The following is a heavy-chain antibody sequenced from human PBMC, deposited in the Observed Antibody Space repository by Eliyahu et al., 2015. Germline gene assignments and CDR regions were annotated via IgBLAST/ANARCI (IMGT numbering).Heavy chain of an antibody. V-gene: IGHV1-18*01. CDR3: AKHHTTTVTSLDSFDI. Sequence: QGQLVQSGAEVKKPGASVXVSCKASGYTFSNYGITXXRQAPGQGLEWMGWISAYNGNKNSAENLQGRVSMTTERSTSTAYMELRSLRYDDTAVYYCAKHHTTTVTSLDSFDIWGQGTLVTVTS. J-gene: IGHJ3*02. CDR1: GYTFSNYG. CDR2: ISAYNGNK. D-gene: IGHD4-17*01.